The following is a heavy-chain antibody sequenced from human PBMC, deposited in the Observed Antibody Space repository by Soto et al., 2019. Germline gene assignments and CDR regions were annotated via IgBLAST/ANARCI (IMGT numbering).Heavy chain of an antibody. CDR1: GGSISSGGYS. J-gene: IGHJ1*01. CDR3: ARGTHYYDSSGYYYESAEYFQH. CDR2: IYHSGST. Sequence: QLQLQESGSGLVKPSQTLSLTCAVSGGSISSGGYSWSWIRQPPGKGLEWIGYIYHSGSTYYNPSLQSRVTISVDRSKNQFSLKLSSVTAADTAVYYCARGTHYYDSSGYYYESAEYFQHWGQGTLVTVSS. V-gene: IGHV4-30-2*01. D-gene: IGHD3-22*01.